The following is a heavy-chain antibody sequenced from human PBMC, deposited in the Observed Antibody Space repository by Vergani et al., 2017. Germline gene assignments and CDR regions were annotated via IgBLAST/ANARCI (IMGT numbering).Heavy chain of an antibody. CDR1: GGTFSSYT. CDR3: AVVVAASSDYYYYMDV. V-gene: IGHV1-69*02. D-gene: IGHD2-15*01. CDR2: IIPILGIA. J-gene: IGHJ6*03. Sequence: QVQLVQSGAEVKKPGSSVKVSCKASGGTFSSYTISWVRQAPGQGLEWMGRIIPILGIANYAQKFQGRVTITADKSTSTAYMELSSLRSEETAVYYCAVVVAASSDYYYYMDVWGKGTTVTVSS.